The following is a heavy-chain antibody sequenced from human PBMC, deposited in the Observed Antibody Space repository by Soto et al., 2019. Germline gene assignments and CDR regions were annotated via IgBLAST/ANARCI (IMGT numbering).Heavy chain of an antibody. CDR3: AKXISVAAPTDYYYYGMDV. D-gene: IGHD6-19*01. CDR1: GFTFDYYA. V-gene: IGHV3-9*01. CDR2: ISWNSGSI. J-gene: IGHJ6*02. Sequence: PGGSLRLSCAASGFTFDYYAMHWVRQAPGKGLEWVSGISWNSGSIGYADSVKGRFTISRDNAKNSLYLQMNSLRAEDTALYYCAKXISVAAPTDYYYYGMDVWGQGTTVTVSS.